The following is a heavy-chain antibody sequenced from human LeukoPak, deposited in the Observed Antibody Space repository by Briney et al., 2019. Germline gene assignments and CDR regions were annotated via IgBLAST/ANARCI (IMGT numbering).Heavy chain of an antibody. V-gene: IGHV3-30*02. CDR1: GFTFSSYC. D-gene: IGHD6-13*01. CDR2: IRYDGSNK. CDR3: AKEGSSWVPFDY. Sequence: GGSLRLSCAASGFTFSSYCMHWVRQAPGKGLEWVAFIRYDGSNKYYADSVKGRFIISRDNSKNTLHLQMNSLRAEDTAVYYCAKEGSSWVPFDYWGQGTLVTVSS. J-gene: IGHJ4*02.